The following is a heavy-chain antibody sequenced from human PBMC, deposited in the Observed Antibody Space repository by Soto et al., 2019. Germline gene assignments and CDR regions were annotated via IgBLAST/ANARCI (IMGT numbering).Heavy chain of an antibody. CDR2: INHSGST. CDR3: AREAERGSYYNY. Sequence: SETLSLTCAVYGGSFSGYYWSWIRQPPGKGLEWIGEINHSGSTNYNPSLKSRVTISVDTSKNQFSLKLSSVTAADTAVYYCAREAERGSYYNYWGQGTLVTVSS. D-gene: IGHD1-26*01. V-gene: IGHV4-34*01. J-gene: IGHJ4*02. CDR1: GGSFSGYY.